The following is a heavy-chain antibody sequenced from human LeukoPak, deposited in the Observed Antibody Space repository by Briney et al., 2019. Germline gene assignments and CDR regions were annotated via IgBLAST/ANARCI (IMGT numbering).Heavy chain of an antibody. Sequence: SETLSLTCTVSGGSISSYYWSWIRQPPGKGLEWIGYIYYSGSTNYNPSLKSRVTISVDTSKNQFSLKLSSVTAADTAVYYCARHSSDLVATWKIYYFDYWGQGTLVTVSS. D-gene: IGHD5-12*01. V-gene: IGHV4-59*08. CDR1: GGSISSYY. J-gene: IGHJ4*02. CDR3: ARHSSDLVATWKIYYFDY. CDR2: IYYSGST.